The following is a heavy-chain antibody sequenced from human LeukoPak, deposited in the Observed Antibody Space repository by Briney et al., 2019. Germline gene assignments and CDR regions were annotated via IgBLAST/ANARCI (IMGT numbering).Heavy chain of an antibody. CDR2: IHGSASYN. D-gene: IGHD3-16*01. CDR3: VRAFGGYDSQRFYYNMDV. V-gene: IGHV3-21*06. J-gene: IGHJ6*03. Sequence: GGSLRLSCAASGFTFSNYGMHWVRQAPGKGLEWVSCIHGSASYNYYADSVKGRFTISRDSAKNSLYLEMSSLRVEDTAVYYCVRAFGGYDSQRFYYNMDVWGKGTTVTVSS. CDR1: GFTFSNYG.